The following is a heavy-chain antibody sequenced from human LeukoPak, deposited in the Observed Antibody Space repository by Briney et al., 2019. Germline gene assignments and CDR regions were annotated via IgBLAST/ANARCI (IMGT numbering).Heavy chain of an antibody. V-gene: IGHV4-61*05. CDR1: GGSISSSSYY. Sequence: SETLSLTCTVSGGSISSSSYYWGWIRQPPGKGLEWIGYIYYSGSTNYNPSLKSRVTISVDTSKNQFSLKLSSVTAADTAVYYCARANLLTYYYDSSGYRGSYYFDYWGQGTLVTVSS. CDR3: ARANLLTYYYDSSGYRGSYYFDY. J-gene: IGHJ4*02. D-gene: IGHD3-22*01. CDR2: IYYSGST.